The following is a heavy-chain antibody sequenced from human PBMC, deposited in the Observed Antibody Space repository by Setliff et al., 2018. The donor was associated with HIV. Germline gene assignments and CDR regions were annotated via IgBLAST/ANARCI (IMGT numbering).Heavy chain of an antibody. D-gene: IGHD3-10*01. CDR3: ARARGPEGYFDS. J-gene: IGHJ4*02. Sequence: SETLSLTCTVSGGSVSSPGYYWGWIRQPPGKGLEWIGSVYNSGITFKNPSLKSRVTISVDRSGNQFSLKMSSVTAADTAVYYCARARGPEGYFDSWGQGTLVTVSS. CDR2: VYNSGIT. V-gene: IGHV4-39*07. CDR1: GGSVSSPGYY.